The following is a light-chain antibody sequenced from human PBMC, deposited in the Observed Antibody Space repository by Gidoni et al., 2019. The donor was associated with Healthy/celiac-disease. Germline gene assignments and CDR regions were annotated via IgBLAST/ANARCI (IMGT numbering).Light chain of an antibody. CDR1: SSDVGSYNY. Sequence: QSALTQPPSASGSPGQSVTISCTGTSSDVGSYNYVSWFRQYPGKAPQLVIYDVNRRASGVPDRFSGSKSGATASLTIFGLQADDEADYYCSSYAGSNNFAVFGGGTKLTVL. CDR2: DVN. V-gene: IGLV2-8*01. CDR3: SSYAGSNNFAV. J-gene: IGLJ2*01.